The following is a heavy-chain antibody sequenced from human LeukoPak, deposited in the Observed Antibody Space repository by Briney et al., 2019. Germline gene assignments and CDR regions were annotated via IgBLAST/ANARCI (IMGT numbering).Heavy chain of an antibody. CDR2: INRDGSEK. J-gene: IGHJ5*02. D-gene: IGHD6-13*01. CDR3: ARVVAAGTNRFDP. Sequence: GGSLRLSCAASGFTFRSYWMSWVRQAPGKGLEWVANINRDGSEKYYVDSVKGRFTISRDNAKNSLYLQMNSLRAEDTAVYFCARVVAAGTNRFDPWGQGTLITVSS. V-gene: IGHV3-7*05. CDR1: GFTFRSYW.